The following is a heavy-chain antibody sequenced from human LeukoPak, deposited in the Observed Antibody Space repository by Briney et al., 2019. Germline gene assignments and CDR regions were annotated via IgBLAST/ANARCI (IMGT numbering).Heavy chain of an antibody. J-gene: IGHJ6*02. D-gene: IGHD4-11*01. Sequence: SETLSLTCTVSGGSISSGGYYWSWIRQHPGKGLEWIGYIYYSGSTYYNPSLKSRVTISVDTSKNQFSLKLSSVTAADTAVYYCARYYSNYYCGMDVWGQGTTVTVSS. V-gene: IGHV4-31*03. CDR1: GGSISSGGYY. CDR2: IYYSGST. CDR3: ARYYSNYYCGMDV.